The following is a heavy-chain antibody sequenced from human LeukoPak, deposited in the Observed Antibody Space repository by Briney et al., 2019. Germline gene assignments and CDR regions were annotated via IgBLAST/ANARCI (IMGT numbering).Heavy chain of an antibody. CDR3: ARVGGYYDSSGNSDY. D-gene: IGHD3-22*01. CDR2: INPSGGST. Sequence: ASVKVSCKASGYTFTSYYMHWVRQALGQGLGWMGIINPSGGSTSYAQKFQGRVTMTRDTSTSTVYMELSSLRSEDTAVYYCARVGGYYDSSGNSDYWGQGTLVTVSS. V-gene: IGHV1-46*01. CDR1: GYTFTSYY. J-gene: IGHJ4*02.